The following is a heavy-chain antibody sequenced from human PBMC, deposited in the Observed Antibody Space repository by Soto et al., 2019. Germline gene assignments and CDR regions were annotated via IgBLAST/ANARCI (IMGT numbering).Heavy chain of an antibody. Sequence: PSETLSLTCTVSGASINDFYCSWMRQTPGKGLEWVGFMYYNETTNYNPSLKGRGNMSLDTSKNQVSLHLKSVTAADTVVYSCARAYSGTCYKLVYKWFDPWGQGTQVTVSS. CDR1: GASINDFY. CDR2: MYYNETT. CDR3: ARAYSGTCYKLVYKWFDP. V-gene: IGHV4-59*01. J-gene: IGHJ5*02. D-gene: IGHD6-13*01.